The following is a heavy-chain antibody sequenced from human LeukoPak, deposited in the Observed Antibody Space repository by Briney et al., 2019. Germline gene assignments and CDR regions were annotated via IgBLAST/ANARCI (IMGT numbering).Heavy chain of an antibody. Sequence: PSETLSLTCTVSGGSISSYYWSWIRQPPGKGLEWIGYIYQTGSTYYNPSLKSRVTISVDRSKNQFSLELTSVTAADTAVYYCVRGTLKNWFDPWGQGTLVTVSS. CDR2: IYQTGST. J-gene: IGHJ5*02. CDR3: VRGTLKNWFDP. CDR1: GGSISSYY. V-gene: IGHV4-59*12.